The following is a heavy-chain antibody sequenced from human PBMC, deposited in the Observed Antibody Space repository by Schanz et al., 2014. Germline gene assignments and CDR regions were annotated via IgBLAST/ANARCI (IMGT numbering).Heavy chain of an antibody. D-gene: IGHD6-19*01. CDR2: VSHDGFTK. J-gene: IGHJ3*02. V-gene: IGHV3-30*04. Sequence: AQLLESGGGVVQPGGSLRLSCVASGFSFSGFAVHWVRQAPGKGLEWVSIVSHDGFTKHYADSVRGRFTLSRDNSKNTVYLQMNSLRAEDTALYFCATDYSGGGCHIWGQGTMVTVSS. CDR1: GFSFSGFA. CDR3: ATDYSGGGCHI.